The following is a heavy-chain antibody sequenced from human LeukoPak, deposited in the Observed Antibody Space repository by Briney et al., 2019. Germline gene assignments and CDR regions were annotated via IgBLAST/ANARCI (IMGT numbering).Heavy chain of an antibody. CDR3: ATVRILRYFDWLPGHYYYYGMDV. J-gene: IGHJ6*02. CDR1: GYTLTELS. CDR2: FDPEDGET. V-gene: IGHV1-24*01. Sequence: ASVKVSCKVSGYTLTELSMHWVRQAPGKGLEWMGGFDPEDGETIYAQKLQGRVTMTEDTSTDTAYMELSSLRSEDTAVYYCATVRILRYFDWLPGHYYYYGMDVWGQGTTATVSS. D-gene: IGHD3-9*01.